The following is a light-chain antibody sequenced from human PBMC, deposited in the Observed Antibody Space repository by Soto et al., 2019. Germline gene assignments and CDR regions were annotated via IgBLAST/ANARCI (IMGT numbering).Light chain of an antibody. CDR2: GAS. CDR3: QQYDYGYT. CDR1: QSVSSN. V-gene: IGKV3-15*01. J-gene: IGKJ2*01. Sequence: EIVMTQSPATLSVSPGERATLSCRASQSVSSNLAWYQQKPGQAPRLLIYGASTRATGIPARFSGSGSETEFTPTISSLQSEDFAVYYCQQYDYGYTFGQGTKVDIK.